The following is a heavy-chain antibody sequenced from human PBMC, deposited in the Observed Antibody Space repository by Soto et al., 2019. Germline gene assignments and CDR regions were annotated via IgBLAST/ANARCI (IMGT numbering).Heavy chain of an antibody. V-gene: IGHV3-30-3*01. Sequence: QVQLVESGGGVVQPGRSLRLSCAASGFTFSSYAMHWVRQAPGKGLEWVAVISYDGSNKYYADSVKGRFTISRDNSKNTLYLQMNRLRAEDTAVYYCARDFSDYVWGSYRPLDYWGQGTLVTVSS. CDR3: ARDFSDYVWGSYRPLDY. D-gene: IGHD3-16*02. CDR1: GFTFSSYA. J-gene: IGHJ4*02. CDR2: ISYDGSNK.